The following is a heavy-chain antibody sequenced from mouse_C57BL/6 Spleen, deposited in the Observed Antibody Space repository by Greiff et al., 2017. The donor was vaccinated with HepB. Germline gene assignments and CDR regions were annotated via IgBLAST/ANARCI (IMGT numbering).Heavy chain of an antibody. Sequence: VQLQQSGAELVKPGASVKISCKASGYAFSSYWMNWVKQRPGKGLEWIGQIYPGDGDTNYNGKFKGKATLTADKSSSTAYMQLSSLTSEDSAVYFCAVYYYGSSPSFDYWGQGTTLTVSS. J-gene: IGHJ2*01. V-gene: IGHV1-80*01. CDR3: AVYYYGSSPSFDY. CDR1: GYAFSSYW. D-gene: IGHD1-1*01. CDR2: IYPGDGDT.